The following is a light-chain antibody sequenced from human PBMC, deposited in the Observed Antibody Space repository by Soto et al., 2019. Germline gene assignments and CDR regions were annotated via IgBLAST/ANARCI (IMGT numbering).Light chain of an antibody. V-gene: IGKV3-15*01. Sequence: EIVMTQSPATLSVSPGEGATLSCTASQSISNRLVWYQQKPGQAPRLLIYGASTRATGVPARFSGSGSGTEFTLTISSLQSEDFAVYYCQQYNSWSPITFGQGTRLEIK. J-gene: IGKJ5*01. CDR3: QQYNSWSPIT. CDR1: QSISNR. CDR2: GAS.